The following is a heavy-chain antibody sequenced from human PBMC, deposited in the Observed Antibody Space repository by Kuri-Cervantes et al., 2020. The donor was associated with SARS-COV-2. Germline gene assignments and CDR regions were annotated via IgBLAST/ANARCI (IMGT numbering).Heavy chain of an antibody. Sequence: ASVKVSCKASGYTFTPYYMHWARQAPGQGLEWMGIINPSGGSTSYAKKFQGRVTMTRDTSTSTVYMQLSSLRSEDTAVYYCARGGLVPAASDAFDIWGQGTMVTVSS. CDR1: GYTFTPYY. CDR3: ARGGLVPAASDAFDI. CDR2: INPSGGST. D-gene: IGHD2-2*01. J-gene: IGHJ3*02. V-gene: IGHV1-46*03.